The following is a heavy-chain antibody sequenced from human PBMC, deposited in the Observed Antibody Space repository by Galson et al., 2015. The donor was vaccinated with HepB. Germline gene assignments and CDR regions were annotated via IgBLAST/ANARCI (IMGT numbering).Heavy chain of an antibody. CDR1: GFTFSSYA. Sequence: SLRLSCAASGFTFSSYAMHWVRQAPGKGLEWVAVISYDGSNKYYADSVKGRFTISRDNSKNTLYLQMNSLRAEDTAVYYCAISGEYDSSGYLDYWGQGTLVTVSS. CDR3: AISGEYDSSGYLDY. D-gene: IGHD3-22*01. J-gene: IGHJ4*02. CDR2: ISYDGSNK. V-gene: IGHV3-30*04.